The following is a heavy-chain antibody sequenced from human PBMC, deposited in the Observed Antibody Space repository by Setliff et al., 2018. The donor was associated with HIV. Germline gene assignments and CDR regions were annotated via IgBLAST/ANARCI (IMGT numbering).Heavy chain of an antibody. CDR3: ARVRYCGSPSCRKEFDF. J-gene: IGHJ4*02. CDR2: VSYGGTNT. Sequence: QPGGSLRLSCAASGFTFSGYAMHWVRQAPGKGLEWVAVVSYGGTNTYYADSVKGRFIISRDDSESTLFLQMNSLRVDDTAVYYCARVRYCGSPSCRKEFDFWGQGTLVTVSS. D-gene: IGHD2-21*01. CDR1: GFTFSGYA. V-gene: IGHV3-30*04.